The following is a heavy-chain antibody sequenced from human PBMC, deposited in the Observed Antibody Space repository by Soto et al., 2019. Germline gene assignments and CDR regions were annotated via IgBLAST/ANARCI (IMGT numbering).Heavy chain of an antibody. D-gene: IGHD3-22*01. V-gene: IGHV1-69*13. CDR1: GGTFSSYA. CDR2: IIPIFGTA. J-gene: IGHJ4*02. CDR3: ARETYYHDSSGYSPFDY. Sequence: SVKVSCKASGGTFSSYAISWVRQAPGQGLEWMGGIIPIFGTANYAQKFQGRVTITADESTSTAYMELSSLRSEDTAVYYCARETYYHDSSGYSPFDYWGQGTLVTSPQ.